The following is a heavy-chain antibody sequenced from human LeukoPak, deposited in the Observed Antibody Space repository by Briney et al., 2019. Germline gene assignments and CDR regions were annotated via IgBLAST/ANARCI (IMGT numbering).Heavy chain of an antibody. CDR1: GGSISSSGYY. Sequence: PSETLSLTCTVSGGSISSSGYYWGWIRQPPGKGLEWIGSIYYSGSTYYNPSLKGRLTMSVDRSNNLFSLNLNSVTAADTAVYYCARIIAASQDVFDIWGQGTMITVSS. J-gene: IGHJ3*02. V-gene: IGHV4-39*07. CDR3: ARIIAASQDVFDI. D-gene: IGHD6-6*01. CDR2: IYYSGST.